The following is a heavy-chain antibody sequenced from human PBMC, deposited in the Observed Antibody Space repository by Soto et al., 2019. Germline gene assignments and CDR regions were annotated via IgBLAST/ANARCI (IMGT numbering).Heavy chain of an antibody. CDR1: GGSISSSSYY. Sequence: SETLSLTYTVSGGSISSSSYYWGWIRQPPGKGLEWIGSIYYSGSTYYNPSLKSRVTISVDTSKNQFSLKLSSVTAADTAVYYCANCCLAAAPLYYYYGMDVWGQGTTVTVSS. D-gene: IGHD6-13*01. J-gene: IGHJ6*02. CDR2: IYYSGST. CDR3: ANCCLAAAPLYYYYGMDV. V-gene: IGHV4-39*01.